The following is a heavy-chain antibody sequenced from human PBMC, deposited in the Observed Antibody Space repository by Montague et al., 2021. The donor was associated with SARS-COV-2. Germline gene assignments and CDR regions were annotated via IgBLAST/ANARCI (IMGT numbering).Heavy chain of an antibody. CDR2: INQSGRT. Sequence: SETLSLTCAVYGGSFSGYYWGWIRQPPEKGLEWIGEINQSGRTNNNPSLKSRVIISVDTSKNQFSLKLSSVTAADTAVYYCARVRYYGSGTSLGMDVWGQGTTVTVSS. D-gene: IGHD3-10*01. J-gene: IGHJ6*02. V-gene: IGHV4-34*01. CDR1: GGSFSGYY. CDR3: ARVRYYGSGTSLGMDV.